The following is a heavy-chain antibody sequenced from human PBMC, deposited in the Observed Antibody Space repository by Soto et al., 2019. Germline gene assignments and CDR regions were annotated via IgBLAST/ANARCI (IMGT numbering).Heavy chain of an antibody. CDR2: IYHSGST. V-gene: IGHV4-30-2*01. Sequence: TSETLSLTCAVSGDSITSGGYSWSWIRQAPGKGLEWIGYIYHSGSTYYNPSLRSRVTFSVDRSKNQFSLRLRSVTAADTAVYYCALWTYNYLDHWGQGTLVT. CDR3: ALWTYNYLDH. CDR1: GDSITSGGYS. D-gene: IGHD3-10*01. J-gene: IGHJ4*02.